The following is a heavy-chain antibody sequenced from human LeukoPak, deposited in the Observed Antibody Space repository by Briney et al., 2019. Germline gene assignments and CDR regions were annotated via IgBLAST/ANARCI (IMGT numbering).Heavy chain of an antibody. CDR2: ISHRGTT. CDR3: ARQTGSGLFILP. V-gene: IGHV4-34*01. D-gene: IGHD3/OR15-3a*01. J-gene: IGHJ4*02. Sequence: KTSETLSLTCGVYGGSFSGSFWTWIRQPPGKGLEWIGEISHRGTTSYNPSLKSRVTMSVDTSKNQFSLRLTSVTAADTAVYYCARQTGSGLFILPGGQGTLVTVSS. CDR1: GGSFSGSF.